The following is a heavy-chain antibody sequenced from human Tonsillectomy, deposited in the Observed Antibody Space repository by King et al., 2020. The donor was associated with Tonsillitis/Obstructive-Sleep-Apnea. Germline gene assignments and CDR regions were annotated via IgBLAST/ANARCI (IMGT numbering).Heavy chain of an antibody. CDR3: ARAARDMSTGLPSHDAFDI. D-gene: IGHD3-9*01. CDR2: IIPFLGMA. V-gene: IGHV1-69*10. CDR1: GGTFSSYT. J-gene: IGHJ3*02. Sequence: QLVQSGAEVKKPGSSVKVSCKAYGGTFSSYTISWVRQAPGQGLEWMGGIIPFLGMANSAQKFQGRLTITADKSISTAYMELSSLRSDDAAVYYCARAARDMSTGLPSHDAFDIWGQGTVVTVSS.